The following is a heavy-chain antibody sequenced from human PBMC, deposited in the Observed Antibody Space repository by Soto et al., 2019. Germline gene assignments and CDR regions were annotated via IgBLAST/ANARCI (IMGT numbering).Heavy chain of an antibody. CDR2: INHSGST. CDR3: ATGLRRDFWSGYLLGAFDY. D-gene: IGHD3-3*01. CDR1: GGSFSGYY. J-gene: IGHJ4*02. V-gene: IGHV4-34*01. Sequence: SETLSLTCAVYGGSFSGYYWSWIRQPPGKGLEWIGEINHSGSTNYNPSLKSRVTISVDTSKNQFSLKLSSVTAADTAVYYCATGLRRDFWSGYLLGAFDYWGQGTLVTVSS.